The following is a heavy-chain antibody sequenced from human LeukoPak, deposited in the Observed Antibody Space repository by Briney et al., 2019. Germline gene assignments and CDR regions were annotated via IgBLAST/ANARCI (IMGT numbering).Heavy chain of an antibody. CDR3: AKDLSGEQQPGGMDV. Sequence: GGSLRLSCAASGFTFSSYAMSWVRQAPGKGLEWVSAISGSGGSTYYADSVKGRFTISRDNSKNTLYLQMNSLRAEDTAVYYCAKDLSGEQQPGGMDVWGQGTTVTVSS. CDR1: GFTFSSYA. J-gene: IGHJ6*02. D-gene: IGHD6-13*01. V-gene: IGHV3-23*01. CDR2: ISGSGGST.